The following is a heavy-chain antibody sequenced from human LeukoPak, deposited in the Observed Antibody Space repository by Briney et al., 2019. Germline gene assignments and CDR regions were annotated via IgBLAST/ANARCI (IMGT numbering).Heavy chain of an antibody. V-gene: IGHV1-8*02. CDR3: ARGTWIQLSFHANHY. CDR2: MNPNSGNT. D-gene: IGHD5-18*01. Sequence: GASVKVSCKASGYTFTGYYMHWVRQAPGQGLEWMGWMNPNSGNTGYAQKFQGRVTMHRNTSIRTAYMAPSSLRSEHTAVYYCARGTWIQLSFHANHYWGQGTLVTVSS. J-gene: IGHJ4*02. CDR1: GYTFTGYY.